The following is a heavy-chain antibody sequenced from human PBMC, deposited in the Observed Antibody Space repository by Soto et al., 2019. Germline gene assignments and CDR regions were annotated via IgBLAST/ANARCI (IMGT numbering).Heavy chain of an antibody. V-gene: IGHV3-23*01. CDR3: AKIGDPTYGNWYFDL. J-gene: IGHJ2*01. CDR2: VDRSGSNT. CDR1: GFTFSSYA. Sequence: EVQLLESGGDLVQPGGSLRLSCAASGFTFSSYAISWVLQDPRKGLGWVSTVDRSGSNTYYTDSVKGRFTISRDNAKNTRFLQMNSLTAADTAVYYCAKIGDPTYGNWYFDLWGRGTMITVSS. D-gene: IGHD3-10*01.